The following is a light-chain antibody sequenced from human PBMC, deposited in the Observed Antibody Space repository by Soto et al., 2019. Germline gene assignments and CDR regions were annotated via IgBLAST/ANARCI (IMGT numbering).Light chain of an antibody. CDR3: NSYTSTNTWV. J-gene: IGLJ1*01. Sequence: QSALTQPASVSGSPGQSITISCTGISSDVGSYNYVSWYQQHPGKAPKLMIYEVSNRPSGVSNRFSGSNSGNTASLTISGLQPEDEADYYCNSYTSTNTWVFGTGTKVTVL. CDR1: SSDVGSYNY. CDR2: EVS. V-gene: IGLV2-14*01.